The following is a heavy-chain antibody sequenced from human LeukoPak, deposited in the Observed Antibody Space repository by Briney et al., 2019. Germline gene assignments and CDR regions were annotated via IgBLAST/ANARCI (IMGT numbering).Heavy chain of an antibody. V-gene: IGHV4-39*01. J-gene: IGHJ5*02. CDR2: IYYSGST. CDR3: ARKSNDYSNYPPVNWFDP. D-gene: IGHD4-11*01. Sequence: PSETLSLTCTVSGGPISSSSYYWGWIRQPPGKGLEWIGSIYYSGSTYYNPSLKSRATISVDTSKNQFSLKLSSVTAADTAVYYCARKSNDYSNYPPVNWFDPWGQGTLVTVSS. CDR1: GGPISSSSYY.